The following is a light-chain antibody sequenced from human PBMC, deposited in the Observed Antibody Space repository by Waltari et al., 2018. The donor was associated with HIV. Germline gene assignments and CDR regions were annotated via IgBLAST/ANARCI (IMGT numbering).Light chain of an antibody. CDR2: QDN. J-gene: IGLJ3*02. Sequence: SYALTQPPSVSVSSAQTASVPYTGVKLGHKYVSWYHQRSGQAPRLVIYQDNHRPSGIPERFSGSTSENTATLTINETQPLDEAEYSCQAWDGGTIVFGGGTKLNVL. CDR3: QAWDGGTIV. CDR1: KLGHKY. V-gene: IGLV3-1*01.